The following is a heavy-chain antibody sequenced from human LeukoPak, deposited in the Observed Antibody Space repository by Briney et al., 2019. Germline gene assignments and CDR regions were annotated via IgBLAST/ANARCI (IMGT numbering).Heavy chain of an antibody. D-gene: IGHD3-3*01. V-gene: IGHV3-23*01. J-gene: IGHJ5*02. Sequence: GESLKISCKGSGYSFTSYWIGWVRQAPGKGLEWVSAISTGGDTFYVDSVKGRFTISRDNSKNTLYLQMDSLRAEDTAVYYCAKSDHAIWRGLTPPWGQGTLVTVSS. CDR3: AKSDHAIWRGLTPP. CDR2: ISTGGDT. CDR1: GYSFTSYW.